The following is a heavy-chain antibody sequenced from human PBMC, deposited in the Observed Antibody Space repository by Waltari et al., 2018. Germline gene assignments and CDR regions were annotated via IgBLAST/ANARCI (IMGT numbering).Heavy chain of an antibody. CDR2: INPNSGGT. D-gene: IGHD2-8*02. J-gene: IGHJ5*02. V-gene: IGHV1-2*02. Sequence: QVQLVQSGAEVKKPGASVKVSCKASGYTFTGYYMHWVRQAPGQGLEWMGWINPNSGGTNYAQKFQGRVTMTRDTSISTAYMELSRLRSDDTAVYYCARTLGPTGGVCSEFDPWGQGTLVTVSS. CDR3: ARTLGPTGGVCSEFDP. CDR1: GYTFTGYY.